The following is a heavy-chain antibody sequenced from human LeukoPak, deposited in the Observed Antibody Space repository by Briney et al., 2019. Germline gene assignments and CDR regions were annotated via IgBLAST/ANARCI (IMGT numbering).Heavy chain of an antibody. J-gene: IGHJ4*02. CDR2: INPNSGGT. Sequence: ASVKVSCKASGYTFTDYYIHWVRQAPGQGLEWMGWINPNSGGTNYAQKFQGRVTMTRDTSISTAYMELSRLRSDDTAVYYCARAVENGDRFDYWGQGTLVTVSS. CDR3: ARAVENGDRFDY. D-gene: IGHD2-21*02. V-gene: IGHV1-2*02. CDR1: GYTFTDYY.